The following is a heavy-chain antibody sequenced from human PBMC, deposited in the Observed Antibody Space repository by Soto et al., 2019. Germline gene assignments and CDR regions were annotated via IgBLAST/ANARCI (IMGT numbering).Heavy chain of an antibody. V-gene: IGHV4-39*01. J-gene: IGHJ6*02. CDR2: VYYSDTT. Sequence: PSETLSLTCTVSGGSISSSDYWGWIRQPPGKGLEWIGSVYYSDTTYYNPSLKSRVTISVDTSKNQFSLKLSSVTAADTAVYYCARVGLRSYYYGMDVWGQGTTVTVSS. CDR3: ARVGLRSYYYGMDV. CDR1: GGSISSSDY. D-gene: IGHD4-17*01.